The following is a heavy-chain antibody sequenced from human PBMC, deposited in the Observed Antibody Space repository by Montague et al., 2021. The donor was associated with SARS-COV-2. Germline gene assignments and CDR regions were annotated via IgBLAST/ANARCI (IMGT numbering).Heavy chain of an antibody. CDR3: ASDRRGYSYDLSFDY. CDR2: IYYSGST. J-gene: IGHJ4*02. Sequence: SESLSLTCTVSGGSISSYYWSWIRQPPGKGLEWIGYIYYSGSTNYNPSLKSRVTISVDTSKHQFSLKLSSVTAADTAVYYCASDRRGYSYDLSFDYWGQGTLVTVSS. V-gene: IGHV4-59*08. D-gene: IGHD5-18*01. CDR1: GGSISSYY.